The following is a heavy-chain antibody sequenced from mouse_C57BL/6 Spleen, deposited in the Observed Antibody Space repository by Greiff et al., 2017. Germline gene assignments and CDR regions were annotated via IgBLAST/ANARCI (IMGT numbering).Heavy chain of an antibody. V-gene: IGHV1-80*01. CDR1: GYAFSSYW. CDR3: ARGYIITTVVSDY. J-gene: IGHJ2*01. Sequence: QVQLKQSGAELVKPGASVKISCKASGYAFSSYWMNWVKQRPGKGLEWIGQIYPGDGDTNYNGKFKGKATLTADKSSSTAYMQLSSLTSEDSAVYFCARGYIITTVVSDYWGQGTTLTVSS. CDR2: IYPGDGDT. D-gene: IGHD1-1*01.